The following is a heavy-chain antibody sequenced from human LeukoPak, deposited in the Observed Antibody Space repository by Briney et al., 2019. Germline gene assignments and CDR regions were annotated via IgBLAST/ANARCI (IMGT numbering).Heavy chain of an antibody. CDR3: ARGSGYYDSSGYYYDY. CDR1: GGSFSGYY. J-gene: IGHJ4*02. V-gene: IGHV4-34*01. CDR2: INHSGST. Sequence: SETLSLTCAVYGGSFSGYYWSWIRQPPGKGLEWIGEINHSGSTNYNPSLKSRVTISVDTSKNQFTLKLSSVTAADTAVYYCARGSGYYDSSGYYYDYWGQGTLVTVSS. D-gene: IGHD3-22*01.